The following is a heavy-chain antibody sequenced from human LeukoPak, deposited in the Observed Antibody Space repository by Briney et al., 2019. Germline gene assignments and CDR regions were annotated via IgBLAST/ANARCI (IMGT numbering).Heavy chain of an antibody. V-gene: IGHV4-39*01. D-gene: IGHD6-13*01. J-gene: IGHJ4*02. CDR1: GGSISSSSYY. Sequence: SETLSLTCTVSGGSISSSSYYWGWIRQPPGKGLEWIGSIYYSGSTYYNPSLKSRVTISVDTSKNQFSLKLSSVTAADTAVYYCASSVILAGYYFDYWGQGTLVTVSS. CDR2: IYYSGST. CDR3: ASSVILAGYYFDY.